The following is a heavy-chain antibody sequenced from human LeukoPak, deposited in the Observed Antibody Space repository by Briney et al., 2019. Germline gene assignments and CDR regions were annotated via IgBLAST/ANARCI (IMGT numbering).Heavy chain of an antibody. CDR1: GFTFSSHA. Sequence: PGGSLRLSCAASGFTFSSHAMNWVRQAPGKGLEWVSVISGSGGSTYYADSVKGRFTISRDNSKNTLYLQMNSLRAEDTAVYYCAKDLGEADYGGNSPFDYWGQGTLVTVSS. D-gene: IGHD4-23*01. CDR2: ISGSGGST. CDR3: AKDLGEADYGGNSPFDY. V-gene: IGHV3-23*01. J-gene: IGHJ4*02.